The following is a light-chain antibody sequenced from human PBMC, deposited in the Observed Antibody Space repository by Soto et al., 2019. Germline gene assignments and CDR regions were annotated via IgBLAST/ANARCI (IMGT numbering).Light chain of an antibody. CDR3: CSYAGSSSYV. V-gene: IGLV2-11*01. CDR1: SSDVGDYNY. Sequence: QSALTQPRSVSGSPGQSVTISCTGTSSDVGDYNYVSWYQQHPGKAPKVMIYDVSKRPSGVPDRFSGSKSDNTASLTISGLQAEDEADYYCCSYAGSSSYVFGAGTKLTVL. CDR2: DVS. J-gene: IGLJ1*01.